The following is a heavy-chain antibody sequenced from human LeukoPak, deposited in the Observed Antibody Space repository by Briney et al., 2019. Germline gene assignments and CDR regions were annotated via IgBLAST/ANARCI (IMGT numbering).Heavy chain of an antibody. V-gene: IGHV3-43D*03. D-gene: IGHD1-26*01. CDR1: GFTFDDYA. CDR2: ISWDGGST. CDR3: AKDKFPQWELLSGYFDY. J-gene: IGHJ4*02. Sequence: PGGSLRLSCAASGFTFDDYAMHWVRQAPGKGLEWVSLISWDGGSTYYADSVKGRFTISRDNSKNSLYLQMNSLRAEDTALYYCAKDKFPQWELLSGYFDYWGQGTLVTVSS.